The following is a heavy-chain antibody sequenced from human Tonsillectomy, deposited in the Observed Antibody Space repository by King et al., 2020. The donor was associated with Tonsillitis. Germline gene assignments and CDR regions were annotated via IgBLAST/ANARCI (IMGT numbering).Heavy chain of an antibody. D-gene: IGHD6-13*01. CDR2: IYYRGST. V-gene: IGHV4-59*01. CDR1: GGSISSYY. CDR3: ARYRGSWYGRRGFDY. Sequence: VQLQESGPGLVKPSETLSLTCTVSGGSISSYYWSWIRQPPGKGLEWIGYIYYRGSTNYHPSLKSRVTIAVDTSKNQLSLQLSSVTAADTAAYYCARYRGSWYGRRGFDYWGQGTLVTVSS. J-gene: IGHJ4*02.